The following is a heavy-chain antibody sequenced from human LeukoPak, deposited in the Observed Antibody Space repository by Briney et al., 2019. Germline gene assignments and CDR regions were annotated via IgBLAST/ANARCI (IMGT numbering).Heavy chain of an antibody. CDR2: ISSSSSYI. D-gene: IGHD3-9*01. J-gene: IGHJ4*02. V-gene: IGHV3-21*01. Sequence: GGSLRLSCAASGFTFSSYSMNWVRQAPGKGLEWVSSISSSSSYIYYADSVKGRFTVSRDNAKNSLYLQMNSLRAEDTAVYYCAREPGWPNLLYFDYWGQGTLVTVSS. CDR1: GFTFSSYS. CDR3: AREPGWPNLLYFDY.